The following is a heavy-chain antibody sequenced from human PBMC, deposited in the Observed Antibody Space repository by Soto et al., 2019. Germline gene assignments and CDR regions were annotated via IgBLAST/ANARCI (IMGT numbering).Heavy chain of an antibody. CDR3: ARVLGELSLYWLDP. D-gene: IGHD3-16*02. CDR1: GYIFSNYW. CDR2: IYPGDSDP. J-gene: IGHJ5*02. Sequence: VESLKISCKGSGYIFSNYWISWLRQMPGKGLEWMGIIYPGDSDPRYSPSFQGQVTISADESINTAYLQWSSLKASDTAMYYCARVLGELSLYWLDPWGQGTLVTVSS. V-gene: IGHV5-51*01.